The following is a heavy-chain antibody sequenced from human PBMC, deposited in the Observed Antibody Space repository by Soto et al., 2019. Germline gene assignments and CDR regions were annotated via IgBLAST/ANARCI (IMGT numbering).Heavy chain of an antibody. V-gene: IGHV1-18*01. CDR2: ISDLEADA. CDR3: LREYDNWGEDCFDT. D-gene: IGHD7-27*01. CDR1: GYTYSNYG. J-gene: IGHJ5*02. Sequence: QVQLVQSGTDVKKPGASVKVSCKASGYTYSNYGISWVRQAPGKGLEWMGLISDLEADANFGQKFQGRFTMTIDTSTISTYMEWRRLTSNDTTVYYCLREYDNWGEDCFDTWGQGTLVIVSS.